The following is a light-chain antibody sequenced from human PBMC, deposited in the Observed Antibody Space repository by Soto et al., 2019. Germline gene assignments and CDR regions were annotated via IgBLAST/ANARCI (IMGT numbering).Light chain of an antibody. CDR3: QQRSNWPPEWT. CDR1: QSISSN. CDR2: DAS. Sequence: EVVLTQSPVTVSLSPGQRATLSCRASQSISSNLAWYQQKPGQAPRLLITDASNRATGIPARFSGSGSGTEFTLTISSLEPDDFGVYYCQQRSNWPPEWTVGQGTKVEIK. J-gene: IGKJ1*01. V-gene: IGKV3-11*01.